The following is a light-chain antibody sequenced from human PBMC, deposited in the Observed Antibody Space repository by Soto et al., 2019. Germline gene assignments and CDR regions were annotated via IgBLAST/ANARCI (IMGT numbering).Light chain of an antibody. CDR3: QQYTTSPFT. CDR2: GAS. V-gene: IGKV3-20*01. Sequence: EIVLTQSPGTLSLSPGERATLSCRASQSVSNNYLAWYQQKPGQAPRVLIYGASSRATGIPDRFSDSGSGADFTLTISRLEPEDFAVYYCQQYTTSPFTFGPGTKVDIK. CDR1: QSVSNNY. J-gene: IGKJ3*01.